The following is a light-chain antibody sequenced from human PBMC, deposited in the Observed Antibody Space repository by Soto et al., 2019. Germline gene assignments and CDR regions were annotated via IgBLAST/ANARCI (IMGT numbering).Light chain of an antibody. J-gene: IGLJ1*01. V-gene: IGLV2-14*01. Sequence: QSVLTQPASVSGSPGQSITISCTGTSSDVGGYNYVSWYQQHPGKAPKLMIYEVSNRPLGDSNRFSGSKSGNTASLTISGLQAEDEADYYCTSYTSSSTLDVFGTGTKVTVL. CDR1: SSDVGGYNY. CDR3: TSYTSSSTLDV. CDR2: EVS.